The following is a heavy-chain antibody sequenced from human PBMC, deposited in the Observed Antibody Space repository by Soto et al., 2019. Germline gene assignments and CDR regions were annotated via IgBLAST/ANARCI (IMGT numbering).Heavy chain of an antibody. V-gene: IGHV3-30*18. CDR3: AKDHAGYSSSWPAY. Sequence: GGSLRLSCAASGFTFSSYGMHWVRQAPGKGLEWVAVISYDGSNKYFADSVKGRFTISRDNSKNTLYLQMSSLRAEDTGVYYCAKDHAGYSSSWPAYWGQGTLVTVSS. D-gene: IGHD6-13*01. CDR1: GFTFSSYG. CDR2: ISYDGSNK. J-gene: IGHJ4*02.